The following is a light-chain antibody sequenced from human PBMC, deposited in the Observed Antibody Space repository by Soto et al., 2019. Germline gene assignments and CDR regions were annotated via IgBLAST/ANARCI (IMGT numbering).Light chain of an antibody. CDR3: TSYTSRSPLV. V-gene: IGLV2-14*01. Sequence: QSALTQPASVSGSRGQSITISCTGTSTDVGGYNYVSWYQQHPCKAPKPMIYEVSNRPSGVSNRFSGSKSGNTASLSISGLQAEDEADYYCTSYTSRSPLVFGTGTKLTVL. CDR1: STDVGGYNY. CDR2: EVS. J-gene: IGLJ1*01.